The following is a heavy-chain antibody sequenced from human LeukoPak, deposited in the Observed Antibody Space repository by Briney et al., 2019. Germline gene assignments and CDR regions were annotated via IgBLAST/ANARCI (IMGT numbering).Heavy chain of an antibody. CDR1: EFTFSSYG. V-gene: IGHV3-30*02. J-gene: IGHJ3*02. CDR2: IRYDGSNK. CDR3: VPSAFDI. Sequence: GGSLRLSCAASEFTFSSYGMHWVRQAPGKGLEWVAFIRYDGSNKYYADSVKGRFTISRDNSKNTLYLQMNSLGAEDTAVYYCVPSAFDIWGQGTMVTVSS.